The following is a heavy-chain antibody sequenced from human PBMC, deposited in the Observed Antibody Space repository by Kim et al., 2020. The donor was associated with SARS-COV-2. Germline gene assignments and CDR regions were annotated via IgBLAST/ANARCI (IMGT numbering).Heavy chain of an antibody. Sequence: GGSLRLSCAASGFTFSSYAMSWVRQAPGKGLEWVSAISGSGGSTYYADSVKGRFTISRDNSKNTLYLQMNSLRAEDTAVYYCAKDRTYCGGDCYSSPYYFDYWGQGTLVTVSS. D-gene: IGHD2-21*02. CDR2: ISGSGGST. CDR3: AKDRTYCGGDCYSSPYYFDY. J-gene: IGHJ4*02. CDR1: GFTFSSYA. V-gene: IGHV3-23*01.